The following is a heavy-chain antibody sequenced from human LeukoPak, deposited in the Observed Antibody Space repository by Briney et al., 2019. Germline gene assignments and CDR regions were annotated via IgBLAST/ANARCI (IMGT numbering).Heavy chain of an antibody. D-gene: IGHD4-17*01. V-gene: IGHV3-48*03. CDR3: ARDPYYGDYVV. Sequence: TGGSLRLSCAASGFTFSSYEMNGVPQAPGKGRGWVSYISSSGSTIYCADSVKGRFPIYRDNAKNTLSLQMDRLSAQDTAVFSWARDPYYGDYVVWGQGTLVTVSS. J-gene: IGHJ4*02. CDR1: GFTFSSYE. CDR2: ISSSGSTI.